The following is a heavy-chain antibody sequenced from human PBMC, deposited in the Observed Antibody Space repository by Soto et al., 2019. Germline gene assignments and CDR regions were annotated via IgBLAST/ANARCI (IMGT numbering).Heavy chain of an antibody. CDR2: IYYSGST. D-gene: IGHD2-15*01. J-gene: IGHJ4*02. Sequence: SETLSLTCTVSGGSISSYYWSWIRQPPGKGLEWIGYIYYSGSTNYNPSLKSRVTISVDTSKNQFSLKLSSVTAADTAVYYCAREGPGYCSGGSCSLFDYWGQGTLVTVSS. V-gene: IGHV4-59*01. CDR3: AREGPGYCSGGSCSLFDY. CDR1: GGSISSYY.